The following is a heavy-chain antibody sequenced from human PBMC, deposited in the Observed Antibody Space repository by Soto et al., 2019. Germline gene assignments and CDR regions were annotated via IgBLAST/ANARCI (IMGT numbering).Heavy chain of an antibody. D-gene: IGHD3-3*01. J-gene: IGHJ5*02. CDR3: AKIPSRGMIFGAGS. V-gene: IGHV3-23*05. CDR1: GFIFRNHV. CDR2: IDNSGDGS. Sequence: EVQLLESGGGLVQPGGSLRLSCAASGFIFRNHVLNWVRQAPGKGLEWVSAIDNSGDGSFYADSVKGRFIISRDNSKDTVFLHMNNLRPEDTAFSCCAKIPSRGMIFGAGSWGQGTLVTVSS.